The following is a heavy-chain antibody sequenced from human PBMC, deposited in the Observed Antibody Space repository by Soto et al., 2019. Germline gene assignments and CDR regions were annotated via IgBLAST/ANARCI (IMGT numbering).Heavy chain of an antibody. CDR2: ISDDGSTA. J-gene: IGHJ4*02. CDR1: GFTFSAYW. D-gene: IGHD1-1*01. Sequence: GGSLRLSCSVSGFTFSAYWMHWVRQVPGKGLTWVSRISDDGSTATYADSVKGRFVISRDNAKNSLYLEMNTLRADDSGLYYCARGPRVSSTGTGAHWGRGTPVTVSS. V-gene: IGHV3-74*01. CDR3: ARGPRVSSTGTGAH.